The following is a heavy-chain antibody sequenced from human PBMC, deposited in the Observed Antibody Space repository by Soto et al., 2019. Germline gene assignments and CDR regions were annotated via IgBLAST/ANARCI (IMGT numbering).Heavy chain of an antibody. CDR1: GASIDNSHSF. Sequence: ECLCRACDVSGASIDNSHSFWGCVRQPPAMALEFLASVYYSGGTYYNPSLKSRVTVSVYTSENQVSMRVRSVNVAETAMYYCLRVVEAATRHTDFDSWGQGIVVTAPQ. D-gene: IGHD2-15*01. V-gene: IGHV4-39*01. CDR2: VYYSGGT. CDR3: LRVVEAATRHTDFDS. J-gene: IGHJ4*02.